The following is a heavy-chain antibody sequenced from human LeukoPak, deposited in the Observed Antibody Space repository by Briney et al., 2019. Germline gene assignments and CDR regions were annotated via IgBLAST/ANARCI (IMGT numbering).Heavy chain of an antibody. D-gene: IGHD1-14*01. CDR3: VRQVSDY. Sequence: GASVKVSCKASGYTSTDYYIHWVRQAPGQGLEWMGWINCNNGGTNYAQKFQDRVTMTRDTSISTAYMELSRLRSDDTAIYFCVRQVSDYWGQGTLVIVSS. CDR2: INCNNGGT. CDR1: GYTSTDYY. J-gene: IGHJ4*02. V-gene: IGHV1-2*02.